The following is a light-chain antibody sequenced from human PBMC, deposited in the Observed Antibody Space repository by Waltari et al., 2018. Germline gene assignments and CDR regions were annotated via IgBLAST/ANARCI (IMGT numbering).Light chain of an antibody. J-gene: IGKJ4*01. V-gene: IGKV3-15*01. CDR3: QQYNNWPLT. CDR1: QSVSSN. Sequence: EIVMTQSPATLSVSPGERATLSCRASQSVSSNLAWYQQKPGQAPRLLIYGASTRATGIPARFSGRGFGTEFTLTISSLQSEDFAVYYCQQYNNWPLTFGGGTKVEIK. CDR2: GAS.